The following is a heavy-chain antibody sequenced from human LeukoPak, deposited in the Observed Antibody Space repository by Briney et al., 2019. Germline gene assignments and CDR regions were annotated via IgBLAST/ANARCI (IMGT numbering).Heavy chain of an antibody. CDR1: GGSISSYY. CDR2: IHYSGST. D-gene: IGHD2-21*02. V-gene: IGHV4-59*01. J-gene: IGHJ4*02. CDR3: ASLSAGDQFDY. Sequence: SETLSLTCTVSGGSISSYYWSWIRQPSGKGLEWIGYIHYSGSTHYNPSLKSRVTISVDTSKNQVSLKLSSVTAADTAVYYCASLSAGDQFDYWGQGTLVTVSS.